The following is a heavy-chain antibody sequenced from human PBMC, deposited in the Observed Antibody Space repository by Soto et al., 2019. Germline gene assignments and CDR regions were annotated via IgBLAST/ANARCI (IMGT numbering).Heavy chain of an antibody. D-gene: IGHD2-2*01. CDR1: GFTFNTYF. V-gene: IGHV1-18*01. J-gene: IGHJ4*02. CDR2: ISPYNGNT. CDR3: ARDTSNSFDY. Sequence: HVQLLQSGGELKKPGASVKVSCNTSGFTFNTYFISWVRQAPGQGLEWMGWISPYNGNTKYGEKFQGRVTMTTDTITTTAYMELSNLRIDETAVYYCARDTSNSFDYWGQGTLVTVSS.